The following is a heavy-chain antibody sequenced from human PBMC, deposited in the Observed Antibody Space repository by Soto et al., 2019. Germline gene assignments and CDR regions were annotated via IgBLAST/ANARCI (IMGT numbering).Heavy chain of an antibody. CDR3: AKTTYSNYGYYYYGMDV. CDR1: GFTFSSYA. J-gene: IGHJ6*02. Sequence: GGSLRLSCAASGFTFSSYAMSWVRQAPGKGLEWVSAISGSGGSTYYADSVKGRFTISRDNSKNTLYLQMNSLRAEDTAVYYCAKTTYSNYGYYYYGMDVWGQGTTVTVSS. V-gene: IGHV3-23*01. CDR2: ISGSGGST. D-gene: IGHD4-4*01.